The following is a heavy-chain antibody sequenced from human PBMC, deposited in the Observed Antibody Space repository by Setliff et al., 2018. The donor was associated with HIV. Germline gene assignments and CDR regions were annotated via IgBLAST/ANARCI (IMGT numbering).Heavy chain of an antibody. J-gene: IGHJ6*03. Sequence: PSETLSLTCNVSGVSFTSSTYYWGWARQPPGKGLEWIGSIYYSGTTYYKSSLKSRVTISVDTSESHFSLRLSSVSAVDTGVYYCVRGVPSPFYIHYCYFDVWAKGTPVTVSS. CDR3: VRGVPSPFYIHYCYFDV. CDR1: GVSFTSSTYY. D-gene: IGHD3-3*01. CDR2: IYYSGTT. V-gene: IGHV4-39*02.